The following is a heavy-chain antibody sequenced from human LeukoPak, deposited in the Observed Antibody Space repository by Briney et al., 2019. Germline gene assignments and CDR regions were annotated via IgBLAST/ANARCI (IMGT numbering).Heavy chain of an antibody. D-gene: IGHD3-9*01. CDR3: ARISLTGYAPISGYFDY. V-gene: IGHV4-39*07. J-gene: IGHJ4*02. Sequence: SEALSLTCTVSGGSISSSSDYWGWIRQAPGKGLEWIGSIYYHENTYYNSSLKSRVTISVDTSKNQFSLKLSSVTAADTAVYYCARISLTGYAPISGYFDYWGQGTLVTVSS. CDR1: GGSISSSSDY. CDR2: IYYHENT.